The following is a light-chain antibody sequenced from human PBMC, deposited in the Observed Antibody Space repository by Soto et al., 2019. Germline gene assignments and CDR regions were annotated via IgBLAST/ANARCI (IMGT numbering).Light chain of an antibody. CDR3: ETWDSSLRAGV. V-gene: IGLV1-51*02. CDR1: SSNIGNNY. Sequence: QSVLTQPPSVSAAPGQKVTISCSGSSSNIGNNYVSWYQQLPGTAPKLLIYENNKRPSGIPDRFSGSKSGTSATLGITGLQTGDEADYYCETWDSSLRAGVFGGGTKLTLL. J-gene: IGLJ3*02. CDR2: ENN.